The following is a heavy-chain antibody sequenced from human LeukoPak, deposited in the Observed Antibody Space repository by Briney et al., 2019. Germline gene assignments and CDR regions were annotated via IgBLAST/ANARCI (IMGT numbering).Heavy chain of an antibody. D-gene: IGHD2-8*01. CDR2: IHTGGGT. Sequence: GGSLRLSCAASESIVSGNYMTWVRQAPGKGLEWLSVIHTGGGTYYADSVKGRFTISRDNSKNTLYLQMNSLRAEDTAVYYCAKDRLDIVLMVYATTPDYWGQGTLVTVSS. CDR1: ESIVSGNY. J-gene: IGHJ4*02. V-gene: IGHV3-66*01. CDR3: AKDRLDIVLMVYATTPDY.